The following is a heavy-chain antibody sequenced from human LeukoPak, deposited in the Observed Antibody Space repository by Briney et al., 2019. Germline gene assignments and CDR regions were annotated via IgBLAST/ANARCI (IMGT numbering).Heavy chain of an antibody. J-gene: IGHJ6*03. Sequence: NPSETLSLTCTVSVGSISSSSYYWGWIRQPPGKGLEWIGSIYFTGSTYYTPSLKSRVTISEDSSKNQFSLKLSSVTAADTAVYYCVRSLVGGRGCPFCYMDVWGKGTTVTVSS. D-gene: IGHD6-19*01. CDR2: IYFTGST. V-gene: IGHV4-39*07. CDR3: VRSLVGGRGCPFCYMDV. CDR1: VGSISSSSYY.